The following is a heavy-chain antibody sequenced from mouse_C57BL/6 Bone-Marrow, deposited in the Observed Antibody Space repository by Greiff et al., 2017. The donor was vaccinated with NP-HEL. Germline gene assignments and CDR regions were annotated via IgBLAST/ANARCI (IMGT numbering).Heavy chain of an antibody. CDR2: INPNNGGT. J-gene: IGHJ3*01. Sequence: VQLQQSGPELVKPGASVKISCKASGYTFTDYYMNWVKQSHGKSLEWIGDINPNNGGTSYNQKFKGKATLTVDKSSSTAYMELRSLTSEDSAVYYCARKRTVSWFAYWGQGTLVTVSA. CDR3: ARKRTVSWFAY. V-gene: IGHV1-26*01. CDR1: GYTFTDYY. D-gene: IGHD3-3*01.